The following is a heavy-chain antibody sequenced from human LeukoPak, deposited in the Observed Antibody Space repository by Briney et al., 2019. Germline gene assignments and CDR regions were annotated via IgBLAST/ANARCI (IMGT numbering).Heavy chain of an antibody. CDR2: IWYDGSNK. CDR3: ARGYSDFWSGYLGWFDP. V-gene: IGHV3-33*01. D-gene: IGHD3-3*01. Sequence: GGSLRLSCAASGFTFSSYGMHWVRQAPGKGLEWVAVIWYDGSNKYYADSVKGRFTISRDNSKNTLYLQMNSLRAEDTAVYYCARGYSDFWSGYLGWFDPWGQGTLVTVSS. CDR1: GFTFSSYG. J-gene: IGHJ5*02.